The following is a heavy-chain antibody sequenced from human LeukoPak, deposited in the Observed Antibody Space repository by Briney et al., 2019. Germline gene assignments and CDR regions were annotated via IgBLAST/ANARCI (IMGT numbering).Heavy chain of an antibody. V-gene: IGHV1-18*01. Sequence: ASVKVSCKTSGYTFTSYGISWVRQAPGQGLEWMGWISAYNGNTNYAQKLQGRVTMTTDTSTSTAYMELRSLRSDDTAVYYCARGPLGYCSGGSCRLYYYYYMDVWGKGTTVTVSS. J-gene: IGHJ6*03. D-gene: IGHD2-15*01. CDR1: GYTFTSYG. CDR3: ARGPLGYCSGGSCRLYYYYYMDV. CDR2: ISAYNGNT.